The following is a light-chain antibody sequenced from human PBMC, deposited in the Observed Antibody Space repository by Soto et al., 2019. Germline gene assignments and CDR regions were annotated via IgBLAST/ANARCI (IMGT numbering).Light chain of an antibody. V-gene: IGKV3D-20*01. CDR1: QSVSSSY. J-gene: IGKJ4*01. CDR2: DAS. Sequence: EIVLTQSPGTLCLSPGERATLSCRASQSVSSSYLAWYQLKPGLAPRLLFYDASNRAPGIPDRFSGSGSGTDFTLTISGLEPEDFAVYYCQQYGSPPLTFGGGTKVDIK. CDR3: QQYGSPPLT.